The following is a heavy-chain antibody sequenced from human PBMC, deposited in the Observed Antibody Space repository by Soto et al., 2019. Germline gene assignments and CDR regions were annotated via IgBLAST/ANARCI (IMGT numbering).Heavy chain of an antibody. Sequence: SVKVSCKASGGTFSSYAISWVRQAPGQGVEWMGGIIPIFGTANYAQKFQGRVTITADESTSTAYMELRSLRSDDTAVYYCARDNGSCYPYYYGMDVWGQGTTVTVSS. CDR1: GGTFSSYA. D-gene: IGHD6-13*01. CDR3: ARDNGSCYPYYYGMDV. V-gene: IGHV1-69*13. CDR2: IIPIFGTA. J-gene: IGHJ6*02.